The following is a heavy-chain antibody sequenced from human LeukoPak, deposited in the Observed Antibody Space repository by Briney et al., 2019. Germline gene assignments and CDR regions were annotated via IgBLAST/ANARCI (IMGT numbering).Heavy chain of an antibody. CDR3: ASGGESFLFDP. V-gene: IGHV4-31*03. CDR1: GGSISSGGYY. Sequence: PSETLSLTCTVSGGSISSGGYYWSWIRQHPGKGLEWIGYIYYSESTYYNPSLKSRVTISVDTSKNQFSLKLSSVTGADTAVYYCASGGESFLFDPWGQGTLVTVSS. CDR2: IYYSEST. J-gene: IGHJ5*02. D-gene: IGHD2-21*01.